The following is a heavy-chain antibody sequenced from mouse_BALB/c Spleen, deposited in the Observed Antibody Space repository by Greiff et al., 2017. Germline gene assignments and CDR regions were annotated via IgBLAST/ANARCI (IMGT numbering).Heavy chain of an antibody. Sequence: QVQLQQSGAELARPGASVKLSCKASGYTFTSYWMQWVKQRPGQGLEWIGAIYPGDGDTRYTQKFKGKATLTADKSSSTAYMQLSSLASEDSAVYYCANFPFAYWGQGTLVTVSA. CDR2: IYPGDGDT. CDR1: GYTFTSYW. CDR3: ANFPFAY. V-gene: IGHV1-87*01. J-gene: IGHJ3*01.